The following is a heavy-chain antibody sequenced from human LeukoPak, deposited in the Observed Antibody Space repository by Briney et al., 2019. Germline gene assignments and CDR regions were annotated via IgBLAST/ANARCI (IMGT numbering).Heavy chain of an antibody. J-gene: IGHJ4*02. CDR1: GGSISSYY. Sequence: SETLSLTCTVSGGSISSYYWSWIRQPPGKGLEWIGYIYYSGSTNYNPSLKSRVTISVDTSKNQFSLKLSSVTAADTAVYYCANLGYCSSTSCAEGNYWGQGTLVTVSS. CDR2: IYYSGST. CDR3: ANLGYCSSTSCAEGNY. V-gene: IGHV4-59*08. D-gene: IGHD2-2*01.